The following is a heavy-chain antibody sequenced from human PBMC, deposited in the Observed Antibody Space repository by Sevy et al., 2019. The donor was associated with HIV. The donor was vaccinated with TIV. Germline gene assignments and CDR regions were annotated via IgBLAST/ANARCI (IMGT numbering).Heavy chain of an antibody. V-gene: IGHV3-21*01. D-gene: IGHD2-8*02. CDR3: ARGYCTGGVCYYIGGDFDY. Sequence: GGSLRLSCAASGFTFSSYSMNWVRQAPGKGLEWVSSISSSSSYIYYADSVKGRLTISRDNAKNSLYLRMNSLRAEDTAGYYCARGYCTGGVCYYIGGDFDYWGQGTLVTVSS. CDR1: GFTFSSYS. J-gene: IGHJ4*02. CDR2: ISSSSSYI.